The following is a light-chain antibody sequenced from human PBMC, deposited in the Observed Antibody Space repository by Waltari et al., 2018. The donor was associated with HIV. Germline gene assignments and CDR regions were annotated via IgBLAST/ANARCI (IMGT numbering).Light chain of an antibody. Sequence: QSVFAQPPSVSAAPGQKVTISCPGSSSNLRNNYLSWYQKHPATAPQLLIYDNNNRPSGIPARCSGSKSGTSATLGITGLQTGDEADYYCGTWDSSLSASWVFGGGTKLTVL. CDR1: SSNLRNNY. V-gene: IGLV1-51*01. CDR3: GTWDSSLSASWV. CDR2: DNN. J-gene: IGLJ3*02.